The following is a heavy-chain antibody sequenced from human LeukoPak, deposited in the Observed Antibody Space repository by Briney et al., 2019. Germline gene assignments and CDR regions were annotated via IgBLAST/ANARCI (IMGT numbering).Heavy chain of an antibody. CDR3: ARVPGIAAAGY. J-gene: IGHJ4*02. D-gene: IGHD6-13*01. Sequence: PGGSLRLSCAASGFTFSSYWMSWVRQAPGKGLEWVANIKQDGNEKYYVDSVKGRFTISRDNAKNSLYLQVNSLRAEDTAVYYCARVPGIAAAGYWGQGTLVTVSS. V-gene: IGHV3-7*04. CDR1: GFTFSSYW. CDR2: IKQDGNEK.